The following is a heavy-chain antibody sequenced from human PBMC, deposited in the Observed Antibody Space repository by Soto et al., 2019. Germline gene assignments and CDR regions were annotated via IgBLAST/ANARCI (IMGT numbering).Heavy chain of an antibody. V-gene: IGHV3-9*01. CDR2: ISWNSGSI. J-gene: IGHJ6*02. Sequence: EVQLVESGGGLVQPRRSLRLSCAASGFTFDDYAMHWVRQAPGKGLEWVSGISWNSGSIGYADSVKGRFTISRDNAKNSLYLQMNSLRAEDTALYYCAKVVPSLYYYYGMDVWGQGTTVTVSS. CDR1: GFTFDDYA. D-gene: IGHD5-12*01. CDR3: AKVVPSLYYYYGMDV.